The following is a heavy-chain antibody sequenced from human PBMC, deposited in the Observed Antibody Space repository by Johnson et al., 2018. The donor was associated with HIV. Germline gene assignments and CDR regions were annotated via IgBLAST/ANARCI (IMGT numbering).Heavy chain of an antibody. Sequence: QVQLVESGGGVVQPGRSLRLSCTASAFTFSNYALHWVRQAPGKGLEWMAVISHDGSHKYYADSVKGRFTISRDNFKNTLYLQMNSLRGEDTAVYYCAKSKLPDLVLDIWGQGTVVTVSS. CDR1: AFTFSNYA. CDR2: ISHDGSHK. J-gene: IGHJ3*02. CDR3: AKSKLPDLVLDI. V-gene: IGHV3-30*18. D-gene: IGHD4-23*01.